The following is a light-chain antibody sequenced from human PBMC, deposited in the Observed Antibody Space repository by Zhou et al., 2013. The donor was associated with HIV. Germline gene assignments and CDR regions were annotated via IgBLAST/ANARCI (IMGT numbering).Light chain of an antibody. CDR3: LQDYNYPWT. CDR1: QGIASY. J-gene: IGKJ1*01. CDR2: AAS. V-gene: IGKV1-6*01. Sequence: IQLTQSPSFLSASVGDRVTITCRASQGIASYLAWYQQKPGTAPKLLIYAASSLQSGVPSRFSGSGSGTDFTLTISSLQPEDFATYYCLQDYNYPWTFGQGTKVEIK.